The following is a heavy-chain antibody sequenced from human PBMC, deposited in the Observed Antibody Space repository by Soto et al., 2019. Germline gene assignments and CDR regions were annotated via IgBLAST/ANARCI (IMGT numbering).Heavy chain of an antibody. CDR2: IYSAGRT. D-gene: IGHD6-13*01. J-gene: IGHJ4*02. V-gene: IGHV3-53*02. CDR3: ARCSGWYGQCYFDC. CDR1: GFIVSSSY. Sequence: DVQLVETGGGLIQPGGSLRLSCAASGFIVSSSYMSWGRQAPGKGLEWVSVIYSAGRTYYADSVKGRFTISRDNSKNTLYLQMNSLSAEDTDEYSCARCSGWYGQCYFDCWGQGTLVTVSS.